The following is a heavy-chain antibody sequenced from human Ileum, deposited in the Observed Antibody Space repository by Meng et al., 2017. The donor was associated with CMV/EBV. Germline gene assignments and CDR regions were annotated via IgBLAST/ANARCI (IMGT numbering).Heavy chain of an antibody. V-gene: IGHV1-8*01. D-gene: IGHD3-3*01. CDR2: MNPNSGNT. CDR3: ARGFKARDFWSGYYKGSMGY. Sequence: ASVMVSCKASGYTFTTYDINWVRHATGQGLEWMGWMNPNSGNTGYAQKFQGRVTMTRNTSISTAYKELSSLRSEDTAVYYCARGFKARDFWSGYYKGSMGYWGQGTLVTVSS. J-gene: IGHJ4*02. CDR1: GYTFTTYD.